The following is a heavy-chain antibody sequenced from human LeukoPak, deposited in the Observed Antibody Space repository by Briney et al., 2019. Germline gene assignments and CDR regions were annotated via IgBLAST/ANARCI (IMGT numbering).Heavy chain of an antibody. CDR1: GFTFSSYA. V-gene: IGHV3-30-3*01. Sequence: LPGGSLRLSCAASGFTFSSYAMHWVRQAPGKGLEWVAVISYDGSNKYYADSVKGRFTISRDNSKNTLYLQMNSLRAEDTAVYYCARETLFLTGDYFDYWGQGTLVTVSS. CDR3: ARETLFLTGDYFDY. D-gene: IGHD7-27*01. CDR2: ISYDGSNK. J-gene: IGHJ4*02.